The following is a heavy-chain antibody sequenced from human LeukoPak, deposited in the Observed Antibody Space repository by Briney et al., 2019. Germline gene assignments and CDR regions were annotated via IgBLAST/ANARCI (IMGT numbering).Heavy chain of an antibody. CDR2: IYYSGST. V-gene: IGHV4-4*02. Sequence: SGTLSLTCAVSGGSISSSDWWSWVRQPPGKGLEWLGQIYYSGSTNYNPSLKSRVTISVDKSKNHISLKLTSVTAADTAVYYCAREGGPYRPLDYSGQGTLVTVSS. CDR3: AREGGPYRPLDY. CDR1: GGSISSSDW. J-gene: IGHJ4*02.